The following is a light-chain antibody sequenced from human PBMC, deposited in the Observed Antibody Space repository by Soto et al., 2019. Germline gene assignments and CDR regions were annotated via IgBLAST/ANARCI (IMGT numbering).Light chain of an antibody. J-gene: IGKJ1*01. Sequence: EIVFTQSPGTLSLSPGERATLSCRASQSVSSSYLAWYQQKNGQAPRLLIYGASSRATGIPDRFSGSGSGTDFNLTISRLETEDFAVYYCQQYGSSPRTFGEGTKVDIK. CDR3: QQYGSSPRT. CDR1: QSVSSSY. V-gene: IGKV3-20*01. CDR2: GAS.